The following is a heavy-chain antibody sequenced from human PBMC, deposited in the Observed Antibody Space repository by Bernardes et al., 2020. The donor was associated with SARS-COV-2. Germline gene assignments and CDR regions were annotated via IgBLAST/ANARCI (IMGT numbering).Heavy chain of an antibody. D-gene: IGHD2-15*01. CDR1: GFTFRNYW. Sequence: GGSLRLSRAASGFTFRNYWMNWVRQAPGKGLEWVANIKLDGSEKKYVRSVEGRFTIFRDNADNTLYLQMNSLRAEDTAVYYCVRSLVHGGNAHFDYWGQGTLVTVSS. J-gene: IGHJ4*02. CDR3: VRSLVHGGNAHFDY. V-gene: IGHV3-7*01. CDR2: IKLDGSEK.